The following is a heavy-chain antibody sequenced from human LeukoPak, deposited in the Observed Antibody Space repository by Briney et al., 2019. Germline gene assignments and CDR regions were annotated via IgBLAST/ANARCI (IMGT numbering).Heavy chain of an antibody. CDR2: ILYDGSNK. Sequence: GGSLRLSCAASGFTFSGYDMYWVRQAPGKGLEWVAFILYDGSNKCYADSVKGRFTISRDNSKNTLYLQMNSLRAEDTAVYSCARGRGVSGSYYVDYWGQGTLVTVSS. CDR3: ARGRGVSGSYYVDY. J-gene: IGHJ4*02. V-gene: IGHV3-30*04. CDR1: GFTFSGYD. D-gene: IGHD3-22*01.